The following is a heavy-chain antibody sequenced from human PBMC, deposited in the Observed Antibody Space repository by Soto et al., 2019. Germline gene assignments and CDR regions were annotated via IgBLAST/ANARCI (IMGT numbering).Heavy chain of an antibody. D-gene: IGHD2-15*01. Sequence: SETLSLTCTVSGGSISSYYWSWIRQPPGKGLEWIGYIYYSGSTNYNPSLKSRVTISVDTSKNQFSLKLSSVTAADTAVYYCARGRGTNVQRYCSGGSCHYYYYMDVWGKGTTVTVSS. CDR2: IYYSGST. J-gene: IGHJ6*03. V-gene: IGHV4-59*12. CDR3: ARGRGTNVQRYCSGGSCHYYYYMDV. CDR1: GGSISSYY.